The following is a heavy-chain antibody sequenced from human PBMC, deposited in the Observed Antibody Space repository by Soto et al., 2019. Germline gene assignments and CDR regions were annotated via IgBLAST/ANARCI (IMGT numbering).Heavy chain of an antibody. J-gene: IGHJ4*02. CDR2: INHSGST. D-gene: IGHD5-12*01. CDR1: GGSFSGYY. Sequence: SETLSLTCAVYGGSFSGYYWSWIRQPPGKGLEWIGEINHSGSTNYNPSLKSRVTISVDTSKNQFSLKLSSVTAADTAVYYCARWAAEGYSGYDRGGYWGQGTLVTVSS. CDR3: ARWAAEGYSGYDRGGY. V-gene: IGHV4-34*01.